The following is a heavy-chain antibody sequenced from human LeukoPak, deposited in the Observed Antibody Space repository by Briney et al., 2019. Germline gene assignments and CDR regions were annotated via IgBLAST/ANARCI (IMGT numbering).Heavy chain of an antibody. Sequence: PSETLSLTCTVSGGSISSGDYYWSWIRQPPGKGLEWIGYIYYSGSTYYNPSLKSRVTISVDTPKNQFSLKLSSVTAADTAVSYCARGTIFGVVIMGYYFDYWGQGTLVTVSS. CDR2: IYYSGST. J-gene: IGHJ4*02. V-gene: IGHV4-30-4*01. CDR3: ARGTIFGVVIMGYYFDY. CDR1: GGSISSGDYY. D-gene: IGHD3-3*01.